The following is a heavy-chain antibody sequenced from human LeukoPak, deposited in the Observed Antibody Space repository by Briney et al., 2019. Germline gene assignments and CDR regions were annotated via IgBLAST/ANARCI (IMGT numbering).Heavy chain of an antibody. CDR2: IYYSGST. V-gene: IGHV4-39*01. CDR3: ARHPSWLGAFDI. D-gene: IGHD6-13*01. J-gene: IGHJ3*02. Sequence: SETLSLTCTVPVGSLSCSRDSSGCIRQPPGKGLERIGSIYYSGSTYYNPSLKSRVTISVDTSKNQFSLKLSSVTAADTAVYYCARHPSWLGAFDIWGQGTMVTVSS. CDR1: VGSLSCSRDS.